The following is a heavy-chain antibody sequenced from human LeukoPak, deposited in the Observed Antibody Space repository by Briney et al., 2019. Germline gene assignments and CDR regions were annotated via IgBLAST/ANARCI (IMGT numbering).Heavy chain of an antibody. V-gene: IGHV3-21*01. J-gene: IGHJ4*02. CDR2: ISSSSSYI. CDR1: GFTFSSYS. CDR3: ARDSGYYYEPGMDY. Sequence: AGGSLRLSCAASGFTFSSYSMNWVRQAPGKGLEWVSSISSSSSYIYYADSVKGRFTISRDNAKNSLYLQMNSLRAEDTAVYYCARDSGYYYEPGMDYWGQGTLVTVSS. D-gene: IGHD3-22*01.